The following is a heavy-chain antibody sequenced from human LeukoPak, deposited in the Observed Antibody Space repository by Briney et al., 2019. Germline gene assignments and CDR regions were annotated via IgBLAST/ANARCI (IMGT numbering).Heavy chain of an antibody. Sequence: GGSLRLSCAASGFTFSSYSMNWVRQAPGEGLEWISYIISSSSVIYYVDSVRGRFTISRDNAKSSLYLKMNSLRAEDTAVYYCARARPGYDTPPYYFDFWGQGTLVTVSS. J-gene: IGHJ4*02. V-gene: IGHV3-48*01. CDR2: IISSSSVI. CDR1: GFTFSSYS. D-gene: IGHD3-16*01. CDR3: ARARPGYDTPPYYFDF.